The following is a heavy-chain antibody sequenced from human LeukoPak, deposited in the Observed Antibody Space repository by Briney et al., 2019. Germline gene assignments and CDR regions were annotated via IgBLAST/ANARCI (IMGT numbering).Heavy chain of an antibody. J-gene: IGHJ3*01. CDR3: ATNPHSGNWG. V-gene: IGHV3-48*02. Sequence: GGSLRLSCAASGFTFSNNGMNWVRQAPGKGPECLSYISGGSDTIYYADSVKGRFTISRDNAKSSLYLQMNSLRDEGTAVYYCATNPHSGNWGWGRGTMVTVSS. CDR1: GFTFSNNG. CDR2: ISGGSDTI. D-gene: IGHD7-27*01.